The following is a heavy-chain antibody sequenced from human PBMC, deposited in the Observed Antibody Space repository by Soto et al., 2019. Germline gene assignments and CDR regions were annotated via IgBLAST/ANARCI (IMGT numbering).Heavy chain of an antibody. D-gene: IGHD2-15*01. J-gene: IGHJ6*02. CDR2: VWYDGGNE. CDR3: VRDGGYCSGGSCYSYAMDV. V-gene: IGHV3-33*01. CDR1: GFTFSDFG. Sequence: QVQLVESGGGVVQPGESLRLSCAASGFTFSDFGLHWVRQAPGKGLEWVAVVWYDGGNEYYADSMKGRFTISRDNSKNTLYLQLNSLRAEDTAVYYCVRDGGYCSGGSCYSYAMDVWGQGTTVTVSS.